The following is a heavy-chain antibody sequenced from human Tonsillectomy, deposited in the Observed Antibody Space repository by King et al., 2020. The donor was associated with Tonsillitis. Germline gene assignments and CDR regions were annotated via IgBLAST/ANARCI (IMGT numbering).Heavy chain of an antibody. J-gene: IGHJ5*02. CDR3: ARERVTASWFDP. V-gene: IGHV3-49*03. Sequence: VQLVESGGGLVQPGRSLRLSCTASGFTFNTYAISWFRQAPGKGREWVSFIRSKAYGGTVEYAASVRGRFTISRDDSKSIAYLQMNSLKTEDTAVYYCARERVTASWFDPWGQGTLVTVSS. CDR1: GFTFNTYA. CDR2: IRSKAYGGTV. D-gene: IGHD5-18*01.